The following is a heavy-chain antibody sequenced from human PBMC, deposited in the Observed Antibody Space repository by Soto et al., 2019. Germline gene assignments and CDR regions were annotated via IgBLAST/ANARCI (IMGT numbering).Heavy chain of an antibody. V-gene: IGHV1-3*01. CDR2: INAGNGNT. CDR1: GYTFTSYA. CDR3: ARVEGAWRYFDL. D-gene: IGHD1-26*01. J-gene: IGHJ2*01. Sequence: RASVKVSCKASGYTFTSYAMHWVRQAPGQRLEWMGWINAGNGNTKYSQKFQGRVTITRDTSASTAYMELSSLRSEDTAVYCCARVEGAWRYFDLWGRGTLVTVSS.